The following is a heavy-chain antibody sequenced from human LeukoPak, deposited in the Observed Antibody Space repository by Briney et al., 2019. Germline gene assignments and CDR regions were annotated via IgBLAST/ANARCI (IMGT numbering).Heavy chain of an antibody. CDR1: GFTFSSFS. J-gene: IGHJ4*02. D-gene: IGHD5-18*01. CDR2: ISGSSSIV. V-gene: IGHV3-48*01. CDR3: ASRARGYSYGYGYFDY. Sequence: GGSLRLSCAASGFTFSSFSMNWVRQAPGKGLEWLSYISGSSSIVYYADSVKGRFTISRDNSKNTLYLQMNSLRAEDTAVYYCASRARGYSYGYGYFDYWGQGTLVTVSS.